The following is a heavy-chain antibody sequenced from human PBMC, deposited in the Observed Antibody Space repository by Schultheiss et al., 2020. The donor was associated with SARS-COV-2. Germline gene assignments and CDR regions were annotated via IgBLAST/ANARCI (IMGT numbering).Heavy chain of an antibody. CDR1: GNSISSCCW. CDR2: MSHSGII. Sequence: SETLSLTCAVSGNSISSCCWWTWVRQSPGKGLEWIGEMSHSGIINYNPSLKSRVTISVDKSKNQFSLRMRSVTAADTAVYYCASSGSGSYYKAHYYYYGMDVWGQGTTVTVSS. V-gene: IGHV4-4*02. D-gene: IGHD3-10*01. J-gene: IGHJ6*02. CDR3: ASSGSGSYYKAHYYYYGMDV.